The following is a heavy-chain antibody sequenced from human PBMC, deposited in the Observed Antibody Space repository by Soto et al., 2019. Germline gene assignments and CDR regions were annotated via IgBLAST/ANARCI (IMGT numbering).Heavy chain of an antibody. CDR2: ISGSGGST. CDR3: AKGPRTMIVVVITTFDY. CDR1: GFTFSIYA. Sequence: GGSLRLSCSASGFTFSIYAMSLVLQAPGKGLEWVSAISGSGGSTYYADSVKGRFTISRDNSKNTLYLQMNSLRAEDTAVYYCAKGPRTMIVVVITTFDYWGQGTLVTVA. J-gene: IGHJ4*02. V-gene: IGHV3-23*01. D-gene: IGHD3-22*01.